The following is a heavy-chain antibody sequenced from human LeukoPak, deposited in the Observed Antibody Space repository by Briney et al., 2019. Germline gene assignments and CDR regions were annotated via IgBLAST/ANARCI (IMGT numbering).Heavy chain of an antibody. D-gene: IGHD5-18*01. V-gene: IGHV3-21*01. CDR1: GFTFSSYS. J-gene: IGHJ4*02. Sequence: GGSLRLSCAASGFTFSSYSMNWVRQAPGKGLEWVSSISSSSSYIYYADSVKGRFTISRDNAKNTLYLQMNSLRAEDTAVYYCARGGGYSYGSFDYWGQGTLVTVSS. CDR3: ARGGGYSYGSFDY. CDR2: ISSSSSYI.